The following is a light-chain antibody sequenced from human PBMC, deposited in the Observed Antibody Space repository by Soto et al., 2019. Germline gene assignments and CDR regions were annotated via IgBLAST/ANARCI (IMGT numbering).Light chain of an antibody. Sequence: EIVLTHSPATLSLSPCERATLSLSASQSVSSYLAWYQQKPGQAPRLLIYDASNRATGIPARFSGSGSGTDFTLTISSLEPEDFAVYYCQQYDSSPSLTFGGGTKVDIK. CDR2: DAS. CDR1: QSVSSY. CDR3: QQYDSSPSLT. V-gene: IGKV3-11*01. J-gene: IGKJ4*01.